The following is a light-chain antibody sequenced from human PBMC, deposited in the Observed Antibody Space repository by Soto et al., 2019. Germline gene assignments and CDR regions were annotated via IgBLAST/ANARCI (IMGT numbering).Light chain of an antibody. CDR2: DVS. V-gene: IGLV2-14*01. CDR3: SLYTSSSTLV. J-gene: IGLJ1*01. Sequence: QSVLTLPASVSGAPGQSITISCTGTSSDVGGYNYVSWYQQHPGKAPELMIYDVSNRPSGVSNRFSGSKSGNTASLTISGLQAEDEADYYCSLYTSSSTLVFGTGTKVTVL. CDR1: SSDVGGYNY.